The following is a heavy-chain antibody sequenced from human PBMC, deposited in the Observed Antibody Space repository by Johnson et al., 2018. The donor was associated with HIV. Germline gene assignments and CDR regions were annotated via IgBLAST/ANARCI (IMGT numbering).Heavy chain of an antibody. Sequence: VQLVESGGGVVQPGRSLRLSCAASGFKFDDYGMSWVRQAPGKGLEWVSGINWNGGSTGYADSVKGRFTISRDNAKNSLYLQMNSLRAEDTAVYYCARDMKGQPVRSDGAFDIWGQGTMVTVSS. V-gene: IGHV3-20*04. CDR2: INWNGGST. CDR3: ARDMKGQPVRSDGAFDI. D-gene: IGHD6-6*01. CDR1: GFKFDDYG. J-gene: IGHJ3*02.